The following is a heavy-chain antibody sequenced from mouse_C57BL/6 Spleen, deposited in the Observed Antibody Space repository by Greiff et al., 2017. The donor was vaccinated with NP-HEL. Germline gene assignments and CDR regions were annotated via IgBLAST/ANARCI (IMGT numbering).Heavy chain of an antibody. V-gene: IGHV3-6*01. Sequence: VQLKESGPGLVKPSQSLSLTCSVTGYSITSGYYWNWIRQFPGNKLEWMGYISYDGSNNYNPSLKNRISITRDTSKNQFFLKLNSVTTEDTATYYCARDRRGSDWYFDVWGTGTTVTVSS. J-gene: IGHJ1*03. CDR3: ARDRRGSDWYFDV. CDR1: GYSITSGYY. CDR2: ISYDGSN.